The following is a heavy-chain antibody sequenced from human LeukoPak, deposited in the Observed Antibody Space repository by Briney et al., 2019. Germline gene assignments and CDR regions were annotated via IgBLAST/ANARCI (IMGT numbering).Heavy chain of an antibody. V-gene: IGHV3-7*01. CDR3: ARDCEDCTNGVWLDV. Sequence: LTGGSLRLSCAASGFTFSDYYMSWIRQAPGKGLEWVANIKQDGSEKYYVDSVKGRFTISRDNAKNSLYLQMNSLRAEDTAVYYCARDCEDCTNGVWLDVWGKGTTVTVSS. CDR1: GFTFSDYY. J-gene: IGHJ6*04. CDR2: IKQDGSEK. D-gene: IGHD2-8*01.